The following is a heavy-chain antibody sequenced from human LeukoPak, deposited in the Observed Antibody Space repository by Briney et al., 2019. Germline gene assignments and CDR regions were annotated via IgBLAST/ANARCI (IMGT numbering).Heavy chain of an antibody. CDR3: ARSLYYYGSDSFDI. CDR2: IYYSGST. D-gene: IGHD3-10*01. CDR1: GDSISSYY. J-gene: IGHJ3*02. V-gene: IGHV4-59*01. Sequence: SETLSFTCTVSGDSISSYYWNWIRQPPGKGLEWIGYIYYSGSTSYNPSLKSRVTISVDTSKNQFSLKLSSVTAADTAVYYCARSLYYYGSDSFDIWGQGTMVTVSS.